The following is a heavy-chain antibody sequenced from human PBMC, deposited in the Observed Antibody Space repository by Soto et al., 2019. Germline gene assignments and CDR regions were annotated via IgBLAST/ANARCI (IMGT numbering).Heavy chain of an antibody. J-gene: IGHJ4*02. D-gene: IGHD2-15*01. CDR1: GFSLSTSGVG. CDR2: IYWDADK. Sequence: QITLKESGPTLVKPTQTLTLTCTFSGFSLSTSGVGVGWIRQPPGKALEWLALIYWDADKRYSPSLKSRLTITKDTSKNQVVLTMTNMDPVDTATYYCARQTLYCSGGSCGLDYWGQGTLVTVSS. V-gene: IGHV2-5*02. CDR3: ARQTLYCSGGSCGLDY.